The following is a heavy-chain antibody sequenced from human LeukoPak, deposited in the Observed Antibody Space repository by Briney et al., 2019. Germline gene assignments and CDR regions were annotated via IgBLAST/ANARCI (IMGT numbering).Heavy chain of an antibody. CDR1: CGSISSYY. D-gene: IGHD5-12*01. CDR3: ASLAARAGIVATIDY. Sequence: PSETLSLTCTVSCGSISSYYWSWIRQPPGKGLEWIGYIYYSGSTNYNPSLKSRVTISVDTSKNQFSLKLSSVTAADTAVYYCASLAARAGIVATIDYWGQGTLVTVSS. CDR2: IYYSGST. J-gene: IGHJ4*02. V-gene: IGHV4-59*01.